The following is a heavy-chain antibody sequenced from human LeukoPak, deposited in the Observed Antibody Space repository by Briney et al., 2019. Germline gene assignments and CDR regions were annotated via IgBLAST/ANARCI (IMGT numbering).Heavy chain of an antibody. Sequence: ASIKVSCKASGYRFTGHYMHWVRQAPGQGLEWMGWINPNSGGTNYAQKFQGRVTITRDTSISTAYMEVSSLRFDDTAVYYCARGEMIDGDWGQGTLVTVSS. CDR3: ARGEMIDGD. CDR1: GYRFTGHY. V-gene: IGHV1-2*02. J-gene: IGHJ4*02. CDR2: INPNSGGT. D-gene: IGHD3-22*01.